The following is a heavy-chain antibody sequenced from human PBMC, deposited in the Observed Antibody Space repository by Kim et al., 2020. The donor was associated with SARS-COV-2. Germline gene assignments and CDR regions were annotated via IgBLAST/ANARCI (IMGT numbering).Heavy chain of an antibody. CDR3: ARRYYDSSGFEYFDY. J-gene: IGHJ4*02. Sequence: PSVQGQVTISADKSLNTAYLQWSSLRASDTAMYYCARRYYDSSGFEYFDYWGQGTLVTVSS. D-gene: IGHD3-22*01. V-gene: IGHV5-51*01.